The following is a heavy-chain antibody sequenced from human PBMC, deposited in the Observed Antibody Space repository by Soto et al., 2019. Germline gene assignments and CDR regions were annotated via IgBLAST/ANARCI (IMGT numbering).Heavy chain of an antibody. CDR3: ARARYCSGGDCFSDY. V-gene: IGHV4-30-2*01. Sequence: SETLSLTCAVSGGSISSGGYSWSWIRQPPGKGLEWIGYIYHSGSTYYNPSLKSRVTISVDRSKKQFSLNLTSVTAADTAVYYCARARYCSGGDCFSDYWGPGALVTVSS. CDR2: IYHSGST. D-gene: IGHD2-15*01. CDR1: GGSISSGGYS. J-gene: IGHJ4*02.